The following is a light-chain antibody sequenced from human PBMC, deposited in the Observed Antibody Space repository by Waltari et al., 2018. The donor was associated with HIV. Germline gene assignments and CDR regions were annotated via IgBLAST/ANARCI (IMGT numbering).Light chain of an antibody. V-gene: IGLV1-44*01. Sequence: QSVLTQPPSASGTPGKRVTIPCSGSSSNTRRNPVNRYQQLPGTAPKLLIYYNNQRPSGVPDRFAGSKSGTSASLAISGLQSEDEAEYYCAAWDRSLNGPVFGTGTKVTVL. CDR2: YNN. J-gene: IGLJ1*01. CDR1: SSNTRRNP. CDR3: AAWDRSLNGPV.